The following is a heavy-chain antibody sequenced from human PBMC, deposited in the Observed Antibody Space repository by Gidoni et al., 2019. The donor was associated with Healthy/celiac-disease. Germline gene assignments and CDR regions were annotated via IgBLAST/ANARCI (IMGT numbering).Heavy chain of an antibody. J-gene: IGHJ4*02. D-gene: IGHD5-12*01. Sequence: EVQLLESGRGLVQAGGSLRLSCAASGFTFSSYAMSWCRQDPGKGMELVSAISGSGGSTYYAASVKGRFTISRDNSKNTLYLQMNSLRAEDTAVYYCAKDRGWLQPGRNDYWGQGTLVTVSS. CDR2: ISGSGGST. CDR3: AKDRGWLQPGRNDY. V-gene: IGHV3-23*01. CDR1: GFTFSSYA.